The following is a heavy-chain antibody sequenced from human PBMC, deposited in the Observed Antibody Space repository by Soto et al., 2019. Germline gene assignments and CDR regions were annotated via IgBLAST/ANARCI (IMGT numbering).Heavy chain of an antibody. D-gene: IGHD6-6*01. CDR1: GGTFSNYA. CDR2: IIPIFTTA. CDR3: ARAEYSSIYYFDY. V-gene: IGHV1-69*13. J-gene: IGHJ4*02. Sequence: SVKVSCKASGGTFSNYAINWVRQAPGQGLEWMGGIIPIFTTANYAQKFQGRVTITAVESTSTAYMELSSLRSEDTAVYYCARAEYSSIYYFDYWGQGTLVTVSS.